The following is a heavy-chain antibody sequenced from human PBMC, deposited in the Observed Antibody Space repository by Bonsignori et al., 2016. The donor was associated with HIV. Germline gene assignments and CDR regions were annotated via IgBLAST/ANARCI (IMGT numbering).Heavy chain of an antibody. V-gene: IGHV4-39*07. J-gene: IGHJ3*02. D-gene: IGHD3-16*01. CDR3: ARAVGGPPMLFDI. Sequence: WIRQPPGKGLEWIGSIYYSGSTYYNPSLKSRVTISVDTSKNQFSLKLSSVTAADTAVYYCARAVGGPPMLFDIWGPRGQWSPSPQ. CDR2: IYYSGST.